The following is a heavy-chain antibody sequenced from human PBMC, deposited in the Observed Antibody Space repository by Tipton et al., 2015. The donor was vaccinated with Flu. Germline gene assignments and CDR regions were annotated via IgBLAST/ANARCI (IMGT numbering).Heavy chain of an antibody. CDR3: VRRDYSNYVSEPKNWFDP. CDR1: GDSIGSQYF. V-gene: IGHV4-38-2*01. J-gene: IGHJ5*02. CDR2: VHRTGSP. Sequence: GLVKPSETLSLTCSVSGDSIGSQYFWGWIRQPPGRGLEWIGNVHRTGSPYYNPSLRSRVTIAVDGPKIQFSLRLTSVTAADTAVYYCVRRDYSNYVSEPKNWFDPWGPGILVTVSS. D-gene: IGHD4-11*01.